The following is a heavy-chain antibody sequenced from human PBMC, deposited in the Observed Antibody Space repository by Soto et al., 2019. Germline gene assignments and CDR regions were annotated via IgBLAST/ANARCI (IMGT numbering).Heavy chain of an antibody. J-gene: IGHJ6*03. V-gene: IGHV1-3*01. CDR3: AREWAERTPPVFYYYYYMDV. CDR2: INAGNGNT. CDR1: GYTFTSYA. D-gene: IGHD3-10*01. Sequence: ASVKVSCKASGYTFTSYAMNWVRRAPGQRLEWMGWINAGNGNTKYSQKFQGRVTITRDTSASTAYMELSSLRSEDTAVYYCAREWAERTPPVFYYYYYMDVWGKGTTVTVSS.